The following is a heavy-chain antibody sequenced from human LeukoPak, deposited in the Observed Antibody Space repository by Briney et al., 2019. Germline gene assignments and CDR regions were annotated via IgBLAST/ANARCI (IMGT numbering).Heavy chain of an antibody. CDR3: ASSGNYLYDFDN. CDR1: GFTFSTYA. J-gene: IGHJ4*02. D-gene: IGHD1-26*01. V-gene: IGHV3-23*01. CDR2: MSGSGDKT. Sequence: GGSLRLSCAASGFTFSTYAMSWVRQAPGKRLEWVPFMSGSGDKTYYADSVKGRFTISRDNSKNTLYLQMNSLRADDTAIYFCASSGNYLYDFDNWGQGTQVTVSS.